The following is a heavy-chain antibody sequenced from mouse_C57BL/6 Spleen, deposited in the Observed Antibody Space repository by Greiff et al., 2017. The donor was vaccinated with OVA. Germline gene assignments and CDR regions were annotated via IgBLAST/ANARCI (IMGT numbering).Heavy chain of an antibody. J-gene: IGHJ2*01. Sequence: VQLQQSGAELVKPGASVKISCKASGYAFSSYWMNWVKQRPGKGLEWIGQIYPGDGDTNYNGTFKGKATLTADKSSSTAYMQLSSLTSEDSAVYFCARGRTAQAGDFDYWGQGTTLTVSS. CDR2: IYPGDGDT. CDR3: ARGRTAQAGDFDY. CDR1: GYAFSSYW. D-gene: IGHD3-2*02. V-gene: IGHV1-80*01.